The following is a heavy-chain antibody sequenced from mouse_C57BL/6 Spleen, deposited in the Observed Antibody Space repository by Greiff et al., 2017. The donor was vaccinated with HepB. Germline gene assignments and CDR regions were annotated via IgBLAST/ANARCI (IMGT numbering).Heavy chain of an antibody. J-gene: IGHJ4*01. CDR2: IRLKSDNYAT. V-gene: IGHV6-3*01. CDR3: SSPIYYYGSSYAMDY. CDR1: GFTFSNYW. Sequence: DVMLVESGGGLVQPGGSMKLSCVASGFTFSNYWMNWVRQSPEKGLEWVAQIRLKSDNYATHYAESVKGRFTISRDDSKSSVYLQMNNLRAEDTGIYYCSSPIYYYGSSYAMDYWGQGTSVTVSS. D-gene: IGHD1-1*01.